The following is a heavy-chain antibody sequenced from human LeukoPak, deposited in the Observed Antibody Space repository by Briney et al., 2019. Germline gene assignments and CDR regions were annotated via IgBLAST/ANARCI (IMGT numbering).Heavy chain of an antibody. D-gene: IGHD6-13*01. Sequence: GGSLRLSCAASGFTFSDYYMSWIRRAPGKGLEWISYIRSSGDYIYYADSVKGRFTISRDNARTSVYLQMNSLRVEDTAIYYCAREYDSRARFDSWGQGTLVTVSS. CDR2: IRSSGDYI. J-gene: IGHJ4*02. V-gene: IGHV3-11*04. CDR3: AREYDSRARFDS. CDR1: GFTFSDYY.